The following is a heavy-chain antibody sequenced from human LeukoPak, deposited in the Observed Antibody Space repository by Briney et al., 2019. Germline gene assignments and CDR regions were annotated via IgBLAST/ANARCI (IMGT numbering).Heavy chain of an antibody. V-gene: IGHV3-7*01. CDR3: ARSLWPEDY. Sequence: SGGSLRLSCEASGFAFSSYWASWVRQAPGKGLEWVANINQDGNSQNYVDSVRGRFTISKDNAKNSAYLQMNSLRAEDTAVYYCARSLWPEDYWGQGILVTVSS. D-gene: IGHD2-21*01. CDR1: GFAFSSYW. CDR2: INQDGNSQ. J-gene: IGHJ4*02.